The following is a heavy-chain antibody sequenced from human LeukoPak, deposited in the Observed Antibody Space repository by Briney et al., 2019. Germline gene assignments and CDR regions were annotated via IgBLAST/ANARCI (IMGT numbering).Heavy chain of an antibody. CDR3: ARGRYSSSWERYWFDP. CDR2: MNPNSGNT. D-gene: IGHD6-13*01. CDR1: GYTFTSYD. V-gene: IGHV1-8*01. Sequence: ASVKVSCKASGYTFTSYDINWVRQATGQGLEWMGWMNPNSGNTGYAQKFQGRVTMTRNTSISTAYMELSSLRSEDTAVYYCARGRYSSSWERYWFDPWGQGTLVTVSS. J-gene: IGHJ5*02.